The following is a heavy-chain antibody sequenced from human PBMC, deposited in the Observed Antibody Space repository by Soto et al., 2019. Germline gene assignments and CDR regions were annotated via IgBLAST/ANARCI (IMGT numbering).Heavy chain of an antibody. CDR3: ASHIPGSSTLAY. Sequence: TLSLTCTVSGGSISSGGYYWSWIRQHPGKGLEWIGYIYYSGSTYYNPSLKSRVTISVDISKNLFSLSLTSVTAADTAVYYCASHIPGSSTLAYWGQGTLVTVSS. V-gene: IGHV4-31*03. J-gene: IGHJ4*02. D-gene: IGHD1-26*01. CDR2: IYYSGST. CDR1: GGSISSGGYY.